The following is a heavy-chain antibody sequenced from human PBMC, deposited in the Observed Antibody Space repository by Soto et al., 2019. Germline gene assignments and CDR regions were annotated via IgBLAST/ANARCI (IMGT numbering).Heavy chain of an antibody. CDR3: ASRPPSTVTCPPTLNWFDP. V-gene: IGHV1-69*13. CDR1: GGTFSSYA. J-gene: IGHJ5*02. CDR2: IIPIFGTA. Sequence: GSSGRVSCKASGGTFSSYAVSRVRQAPGQGLEWMGGIIPIFGTANYAQKFQGRVTITADESTSTAYMELSSLRSEDTAVYYSASRPPSTVTCPPTLNWFDPWGQGTLVTVSS. D-gene: IGHD4-17*01.